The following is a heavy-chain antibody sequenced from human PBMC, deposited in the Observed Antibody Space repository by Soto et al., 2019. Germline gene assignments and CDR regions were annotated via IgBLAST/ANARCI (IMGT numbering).Heavy chain of an antibody. V-gene: IGHV3-30-3*01. CDR2: TPYDGSDH. Sequence: GGSLRLSCAASGFTFSSNSIHWVRRVPGKGLEWVAFTPYDGSDHWYIDSVKGRFTISRDNSENTVYLQMNSLRSEDTAVYYCARGLGYCSGGTCYGDYYSGMDVWGQGTAVTVSS. CDR1: GFTFSSNS. D-gene: IGHD2-15*01. CDR3: ARGLGYCSGGTCYGDYYSGMDV. J-gene: IGHJ6*02.